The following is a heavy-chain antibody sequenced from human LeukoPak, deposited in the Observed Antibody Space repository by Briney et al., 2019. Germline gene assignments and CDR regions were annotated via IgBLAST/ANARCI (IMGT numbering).Heavy chain of an antibody. V-gene: IGHV3-23*01. CDR1: GFTFSSYA. D-gene: IGHD3-10*01. Sequence: GGSLRLSCAASGFTFSSYAMSWARQAPGKGLEWVSAISGSGGSTYYADSVKGRFTISRDNSKNTLYLQMNSLRAEDTAVYYCAKVHYGSGSSLDYWGQGTLVTVSS. CDR3: AKVHYGSGSSLDY. CDR2: ISGSGGST. J-gene: IGHJ4*02.